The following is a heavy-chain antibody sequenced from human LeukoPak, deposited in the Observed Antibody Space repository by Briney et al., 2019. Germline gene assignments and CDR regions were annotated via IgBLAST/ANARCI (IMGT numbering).Heavy chain of an antibody. CDR1: GFTFSSYS. V-gene: IGHV3-21*01. J-gene: IGHJ4*02. CDR2: ISSSSSYI. CDR3: ARDRTGVRADY. D-gene: IGHD4-23*01. Sequence: PGGSLRLSCAASGFTFSSYSMNWVRRAPGKGLEWVSSISSSSSYIYYADSVKGRFTISRDNAKNSLYLQMNSLRAEDTAVYYCARDRTGVRADYWGQGTLVTVSS.